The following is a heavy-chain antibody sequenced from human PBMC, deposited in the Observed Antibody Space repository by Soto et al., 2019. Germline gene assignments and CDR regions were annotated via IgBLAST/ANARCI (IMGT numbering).Heavy chain of an antibody. Sequence: QVQLVESGGGVVQPGRSLRLSCAASGLTFSSFAMHWVRQAPGKGLEWVALISHDGNNQYYADSVKGRFTVSRDNSMSTLYLQMNSLSPEDTAIYYCARAGGWREYFQHWGQGTPVTVSS. V-gene: IGHV3-30-3*01. CDR3: ARAGGWREYFQH. CDR1: GLTFSSFA. J-gene: IGHJ1*01. CDR2: ISHDGNNQ. D-gene: IGHD6-19*01.